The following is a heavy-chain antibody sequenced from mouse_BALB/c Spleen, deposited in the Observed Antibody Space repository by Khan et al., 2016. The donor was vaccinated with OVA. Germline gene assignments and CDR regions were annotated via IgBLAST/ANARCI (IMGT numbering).Heavy chain of an antibody. J-gene: IGHJ4*01. V-gene: IGHV2-3*01. CDR3: GKWGDGSTYAMDY. D-gene: IGHD2-3*01. CDR2: IWGDGST. Sequence: QVTLKESGPGLVAPSQILSITCTVSGFSLTNYGVNWVRQPPGKGLEWLGVIWGDGSTNYHSALISRLSISKDNSKSQVFLKLNSLQTDDTATYYCGKWGDGSTYAMDYWGQGTSVTVSS. CDR1: GFSLTNYG.